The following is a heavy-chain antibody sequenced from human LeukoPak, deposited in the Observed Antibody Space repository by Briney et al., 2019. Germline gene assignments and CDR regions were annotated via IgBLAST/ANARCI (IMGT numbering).Heavy chain of an antibody. CDR3: RFWQDAFDI. J-gene: IGHJ3*02. D-gene: IGHD3-3*01. V-gene: IGHV3-23*01. Sequence: GGSLRLSFAASGFTFSSYAMSWVRQAPGKGLEWVSAISGSGGSTYYADSVKGRFTISRVNSKNTLYLQMNSLRAEDTAVYYCRFWQDAFDIWGQGTMVTVSS. CDR1: GFTFSSYA. CDR2: ISGSGGST.